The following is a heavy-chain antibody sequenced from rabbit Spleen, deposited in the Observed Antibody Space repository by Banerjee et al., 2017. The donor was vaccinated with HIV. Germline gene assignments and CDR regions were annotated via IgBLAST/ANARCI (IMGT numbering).Heavy chain of an antibody. Sequence: QQLVESGGGLVKPGASMTITCKASGFDFSRGYDMCWVRQAPGKGLEWIGCIYTGNGKNYYASWAKGRFTISKTSSTTVTLQVTSLTAADTASYFCARDLDGVIGWNFGWWGPGTLVTVS. CDR2: IYTGNGKN. CDR3: ARDLDGVIGWNFGW. D-gene: IGHD1-1*01. J-gene: IGHJ4*01. V-gene: IGHV1S40*01. CDR1: GFDFSRGYD.